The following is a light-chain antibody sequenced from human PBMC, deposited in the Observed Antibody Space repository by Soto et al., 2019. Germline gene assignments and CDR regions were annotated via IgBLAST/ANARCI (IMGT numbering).Light chain of an antibody. CDR3: LRYGSSPPL. CDR2: EAS. J-gene: IGKJ1*01. Sequence: EIVLTQSPGTLSLSPGERATLSCRASQSVSSSYVAWYQQKPGQAPKPLIYEASIRAILIPDRFSGSGSAPDSTLPISRLEPEDFAVYHCLRYGSSPPLFGQGPKVEI. V-gene: IGKV3-20*01. CDR1: QSVSSSY.